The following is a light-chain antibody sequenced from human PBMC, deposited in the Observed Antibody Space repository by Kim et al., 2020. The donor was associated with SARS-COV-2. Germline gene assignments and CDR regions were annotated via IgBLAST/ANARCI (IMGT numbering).Light chain of an antibody. V-gene: IGKV3-11*01. Sequence: ATLSFSPGERATLSCRASQSVSNYLAWYQQKPGQAPRLLIYDASKRATGIPARFSGSGSGTDFTLTISSLEPEDLAVYYCQYGINFGQGTRLEIK. CDR1: QSVSNY. J-gene: IGKJ5*01. CDR2: DAS. CDR3: QYGIN.